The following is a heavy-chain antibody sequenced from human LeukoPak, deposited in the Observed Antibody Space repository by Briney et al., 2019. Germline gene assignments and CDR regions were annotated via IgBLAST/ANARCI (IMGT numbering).Heavy chain of an antibody. D-gene: IGHD3-10*01. J-gene: IGHJ4*02. CDR1: GYIFSELS. Sequence: APVKVSCKVSGYIFSELSMHWVRQAPGQGLEWMGGFSPEDGETFYAQKFQGRVNMTEDTSTDTAYMELNSLRAEDTAVYYCAKIPINYYGSGSPYYFDYWGQGTLVTVSS. CDR3: AKIPINYYGSGSPYYFDY. CDR2: FSPEDGET. V-gene: IGHV1-24*01.